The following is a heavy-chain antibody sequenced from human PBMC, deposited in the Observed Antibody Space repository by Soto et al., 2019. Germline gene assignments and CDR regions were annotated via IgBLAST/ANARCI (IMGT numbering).Heavy chain of an antibody. Sequence: SETLSLTCSVSGGSTGSGGYYWSWVRQHPGKGLEWIGYIYYTGSAYYSPSLKSRVSISVDTSKNQFSLILDAVTVADTAVYYCARADFGDRGLAFDSWGQGILVNVSS. CDR2: IYYTGSA. CDR1: GGSTGSGGYY. J-gene: IGHJ4*02. D-gene: IGHD2-21*01. V-gene: IGHV4-31*03. CDR3: ARADFGDRGLAFDS.